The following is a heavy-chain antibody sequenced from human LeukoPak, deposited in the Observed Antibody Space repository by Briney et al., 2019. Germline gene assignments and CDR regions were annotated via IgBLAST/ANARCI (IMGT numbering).Heavy chain of an antibody. CDR1: GFTFSSYA. CDR2: ISGSGGST. J-gene: IGHJ4*02. D-gene: IGHD3-22*01. Sequence: PGGSLRSSCAASGFTFSSYAMSWVRQAPGKGLEWVSAISGSGGSTYYADSVKGRFTISRDNSKNTLYLQMNSLRAEDTAKYFCAFLDSSGFYYGRLRYWGQGTPVTVSS. V-gene: IGHV3-23*01. CDR3: AFLDSSGFYYGRLRY.